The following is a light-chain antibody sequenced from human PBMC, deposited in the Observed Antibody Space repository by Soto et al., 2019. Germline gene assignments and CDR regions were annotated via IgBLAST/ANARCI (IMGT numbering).Light chain of an antibody. Sequence: ETVLTQSPATLSLSPGDRATLSCRASQSVSSYLAWYQQNPGQAPRLFISDATNRATGIPARFSGSGSGTDFTLTISRLEPEDFAVYYCQQRSNWPPVTFGQGTGLEIK. CDR1: QSVSSY. J-gene: IGKJ5*01. V-gene: IGKV3-11*01. CDR3: QQRSNWPPVT. CDR2: DAT.